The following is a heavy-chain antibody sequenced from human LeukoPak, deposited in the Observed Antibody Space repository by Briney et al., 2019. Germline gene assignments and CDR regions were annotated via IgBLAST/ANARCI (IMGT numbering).Heavy chain of an antibody. D-gene: IGHD3-16*01. V-gene: IGHV3-21*01. CDR2: ISSSSSYI. CDR3: ARDGGRGSPFDY. Sequence: GGSLRLSCAASGFTFSSYSMNWVRQAPGKGLEWVSSISSSSSYIYYADSVKGRFTISRDNAKNSLYLQMNGLRAEDTAVYYCARDGGRGSPFDYWGQGTLVTVSS. CDR1: GFTFSSYS. J-gene: IGHJ4*02.